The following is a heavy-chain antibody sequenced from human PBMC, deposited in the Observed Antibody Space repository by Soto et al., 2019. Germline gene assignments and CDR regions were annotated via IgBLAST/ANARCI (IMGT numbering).Heavy chain of an antibody. Sequence: QVQLVQSGAEVKKPGSSVKVSCKASGGTFSSYTISWVRQAPGQGLEWMGRIIPILGIANYAQKFQGRVTITADKSTGTAYMERSSLRSEDTAVYYCAREEYYYGSGAFFDYGGEGTMVTVSS. D-gene: IGHD3-10*01. CDR2: IIPILGIA. J-gene: IGHJ4*02. CDR3: AREEYYYGSGAFFDY. CDR1: GGTFSSYT. V-gene: IGHV1-69*08.